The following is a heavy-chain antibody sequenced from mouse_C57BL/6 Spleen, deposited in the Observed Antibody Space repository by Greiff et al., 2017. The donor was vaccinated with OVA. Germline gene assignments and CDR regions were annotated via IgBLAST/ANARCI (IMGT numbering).Heavy chain of an antibody. CDR1: GYTFTSYW. Sequence: QVQLKQPGAELVMPGASVKLSCKASGYTFTSYWMHWVKQRPGQGLEWIGEIDPSDSYTNDNQKFKGKSTLTVDKSSSTAYMQLSSLTSEDSAVYYCARSGTTVVAYPFAYWGQGTLVTVSA. V-gene: IGHV1-69*01. J-gene: IGHJ3*01. CDR3: ARSGTTVVAYPFAY. CDR2: IDPSDSYT. D-gene: IGHD1-1*01.